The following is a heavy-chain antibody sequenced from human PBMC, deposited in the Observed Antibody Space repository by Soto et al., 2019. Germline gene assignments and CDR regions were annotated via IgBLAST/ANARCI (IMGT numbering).Heavy chain of an antibody. Sequence: GGSLRLSCAASGFTFSSYGMHWVRQAPGKGLEWVAVISYDGSNKYYADSVKGRFTISRDNSKNTLYLQMNSLRAEDTAVYYCAKDSSYSGRNMLQYWGQGTLVTVSS. D-gene: IGHD1-26*01. J-gene: IGHJ4*02. CDR1: GFTFSSYG. CDR3: AKDSSYSGRNMLQY. CDR2: ISYDGSNK. V-gene: IGHV3-30*18.